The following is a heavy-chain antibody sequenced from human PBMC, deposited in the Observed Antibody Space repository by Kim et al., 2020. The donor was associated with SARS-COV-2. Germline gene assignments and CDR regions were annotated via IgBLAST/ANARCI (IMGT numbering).Heavy chain of an antibody. CDR3: ARCVRYYDILTGYHQYYYYGMDV. J-gene: IGHJ6*02. CDR1: GGSISSYY. D-gene: IGHD3-9*01. V-gene: IGHV4-59*13. Sequence: SETLSLTCTVSGGSISSYYWSWIRQPPGKGLEWIGYIYYSGSTNDNPSLKSRVTISVDTSKNQFSLKLSSVTAADTAVYYCARCVRYYDILTGYHQYYYYGMDVWGQGTTFTVSS. CDR2: IYYSGST.